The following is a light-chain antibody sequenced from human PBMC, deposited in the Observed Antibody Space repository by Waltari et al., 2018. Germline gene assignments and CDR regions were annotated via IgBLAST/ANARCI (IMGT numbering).Light chain of an antibody. J-gene: IGKJ1*01. CDR3: LQYNSYPWT. CDR2: KAS. CDR1: QSIVVW. V-gene: IGKV1-5*03. Sequence: DIQVTLSPSTLSASVGDRVTITCRASQSIVVWLAWYQQKPGKAPRLLIYKASYLESGVPSRFSGSASGTAFTLTISSLQADDFATYYCLQYNSYPWTLGQGTTVEIK.